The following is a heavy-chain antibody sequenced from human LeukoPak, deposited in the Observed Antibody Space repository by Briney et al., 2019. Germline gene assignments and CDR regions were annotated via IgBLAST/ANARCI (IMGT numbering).Heavy chain of an antibody. J-gene: IGHJ4*02. CDR2: IDPSSTYI. D-gene: IGHD2-2*01. Sequence: GGSLRLSCTASGVTFWSYSMNWVRQAPGKGLEWVSAIDPSSTYIYYADSVKGRFTISRDNAENSLYLQMNSLRVEDTAVYYCARAPTVLVGYCSSSSCQAYYWGQGTLVTVSS. CDR1: GVTFWSYS. V-gene: IGHV3-21*01. CDR3: ARAPTVLVGYCSSSSCQAYY.